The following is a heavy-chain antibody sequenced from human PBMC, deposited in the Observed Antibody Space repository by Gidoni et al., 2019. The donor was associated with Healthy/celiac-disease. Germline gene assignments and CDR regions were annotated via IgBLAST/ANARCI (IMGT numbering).Heavy chain of an antibody. J-gene: IGHJ4*02. CDR1: GSTFSRCS. CDR3: ARAVHSPSGLTWYFDY. CDR2: ISSSSSYI. D-gene: IGHD3-10*01. V-gene: IGHV3-21*01. Sequence: EVQLVESGGRPVTPGGSLRLSCAASGSTFSRCSMNWVRQAPGKGLEWVASISSSSSYIYKAGSMKGGFTISRDNAKNSLYLQVNNLRAEDTAVYYCARAVHSPSGLTWYFDYWGQGTLVTVSS.